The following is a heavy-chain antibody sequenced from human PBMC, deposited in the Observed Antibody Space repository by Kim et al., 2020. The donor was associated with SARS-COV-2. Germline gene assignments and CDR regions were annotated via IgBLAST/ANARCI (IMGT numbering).Heavy chain of an antibody. CDR3: ARASSQVTTDIYYYYGMDV. J-gene: IGHJ6*02. Sequence: SRVTISVDTSKNQFSLKLSSVTAADTAVYYCARASSQVTTDIYYYYGMDVWGQGTTVTVSS. V-gene: IGHV4-30-2*05. D-gene: IGHD4-4*01.